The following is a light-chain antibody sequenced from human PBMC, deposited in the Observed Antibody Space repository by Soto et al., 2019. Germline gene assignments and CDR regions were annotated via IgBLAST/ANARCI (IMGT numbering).Light chain of an antibody. CDR1: SSDLGGYNY. V-gene: IGLV2-14*03. CDR3: GSYTSSSTLEV. J-gene: IGLJ1*01. CDR2: DVS. Sequence: QSALTQPASVSGSPGQSITISCTGTSSDLGGYNYVSWYQQHPGKAPKLMIYDVSNRPSGVSNRFSGSKSGNTASLTISGLQAEDEADYYCGSYTSSSTLEVFGTGTKVTVL.